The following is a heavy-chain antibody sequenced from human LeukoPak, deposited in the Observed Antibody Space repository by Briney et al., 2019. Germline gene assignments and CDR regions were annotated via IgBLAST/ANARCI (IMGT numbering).Heavy chain of an antibody. Sequence: TSETLSLTCTVSGGSISSYYWNWIRQTPGKGLEWIGYIYYSGSTNYNPSLKSRVTISVDTSKNQFSLKLSSVTAADTAMYFCAREAIAAAGTRYYFYYYMDVWGKGTTVTISS. J-gene: IGHJ6*03. D-gene: IGHD6-13*01. CDR1: GGSISSYY. V-gene: IGHV4-59*12. CDR2: IYYSGST. CDR3: AREAIAAAGTRYYFYYYMDV.